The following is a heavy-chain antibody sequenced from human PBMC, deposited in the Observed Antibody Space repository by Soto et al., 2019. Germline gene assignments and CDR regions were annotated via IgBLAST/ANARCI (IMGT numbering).Heavy chain of an antibody. J-gene: IGHJ4*02. CDR2: IYYSGST. CDR1: GGSISSGGYY. V-gene: IGHV4-31*03. D-gene: IGHD2-15*01. Sequence: QVQLQESGPGLVKPSQTLSLTCTVSGGSISSGGYYWSWIRQHPGKGLEWIGYIYYSGSTYYNPSLKSRVTRSVDTSSDRVSRKLASVTAADTAVYYCAREQCSGGSCPLDCWGQGTLVTVSS. CDR3: AREQCSGGSCPLDC.